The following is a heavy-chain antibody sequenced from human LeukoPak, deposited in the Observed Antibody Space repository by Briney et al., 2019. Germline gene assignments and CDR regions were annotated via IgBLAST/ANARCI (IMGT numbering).Heavy chain of an antibody. CDR3: ARGPDYYDSSGYYYSPLADY. V-gene: IGHV1-69*06. J-gene: IGHJ4*02. D-gene: IGHD3-22*01. Sequence: GASVKVSCKASGGTFSSYAISWVRQAPGQGLEWMGGIIPIFGTANYAQKFQGRVTITADKSTSTAYMELSSLRSEDTAVYYCARGPDYYDSSGYYYSPLADYWGQGTLVTVSS. CDR2: IIPIFGTA. CDR1: GGTFSSYA.